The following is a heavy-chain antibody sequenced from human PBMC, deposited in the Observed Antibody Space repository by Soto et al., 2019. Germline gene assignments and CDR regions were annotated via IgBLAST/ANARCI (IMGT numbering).Heavy chain of an antibody. J-gene: IGHJ4*02. D-gene: IGHD2-15*01. Sequence: HPGGSLRLSCAASGFTFINYWMTWFRQAPGKGLEWVANIKEDGSEKHYVDSVKGRFTISRDNAKNSLYLQMNSLRVEDTAVYFCSRDVVVGAKALNYWGQGALVTVSS. CDR1: GFTFINYW. V-gene: IGHV3-7*01. CDR2: IKEDGSEK. CDR3: SRDVVVGAKALNY.